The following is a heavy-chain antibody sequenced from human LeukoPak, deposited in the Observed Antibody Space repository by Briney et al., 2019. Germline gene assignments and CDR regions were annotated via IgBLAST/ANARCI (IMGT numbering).Heavy chain of an antibody. CDR1: GFTFSSYS. CDR3: ARGRTVEDNWFDP. V-gene: IGHV3-48*01. Sequence: GGSLRLSCAASGFTFSSYSMNWVRQAPGKGLEWVSYISSSSSTIYYADSVKGRFTISRDNAKNSLYLQMNSLRAEDTAVYYCARGRTVEDNWFDPWGQGTLVTVSS. D-gene: IGHD4-23*01. J-gene: IGHJ5*02. CDR2: ISSSSSTI.